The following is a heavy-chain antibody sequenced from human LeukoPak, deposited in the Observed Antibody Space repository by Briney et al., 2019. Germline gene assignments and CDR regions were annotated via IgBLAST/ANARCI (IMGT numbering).Heavy chain of an antibody. J-gene: IGHJ3*02. D-gene: IGHD3-22*01. CDR3: ARDYYYDSSGYYHLDAFDI. V-gene: IGHV4-59*01. Sequence: SETLSLTCAVYGGSFSGYYWSWIRQPPGKGLEWIGYIYYSGSTNYNPSLKSRVTISVDTSKNQFSLKLSSVTAADTAVYYCARDYYYDSSGYYHLDAFDIWGQGTMVTVSS. CDR2: IYYSGST. CDR1: GGSFSGYY.